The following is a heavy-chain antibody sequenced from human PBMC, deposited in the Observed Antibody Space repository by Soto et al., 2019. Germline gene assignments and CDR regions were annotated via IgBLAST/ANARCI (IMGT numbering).Heavy chain of an antibody. D-gene: IGHD1-1*01. J-gene: IGHJ4*02. V-gene: IGHV4-59*08. CDR3: ARRYGYSFDY. CDR2: IYYSGST. Sequence: QVQLQESSPELVKPSETLSLTCTVSGGSISSYYWSWIRQPPGKGLEWIGYIYYSGSTNYNPSLKSRVTISVDTSKNQFSLKLSSVTAADTAVYYCARRYGYSFDYWGQGTLVTVSS. CDR1: GGSISSYY.